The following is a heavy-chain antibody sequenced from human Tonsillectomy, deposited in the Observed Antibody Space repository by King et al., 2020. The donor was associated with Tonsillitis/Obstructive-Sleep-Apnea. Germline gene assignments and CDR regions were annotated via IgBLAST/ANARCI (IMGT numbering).Heavy chain of an antibody. D-gene: IGHD2-15*01. V-gene: IGHV3-11*05. J-gene: IGHJ4*02. CDR1: GFTFSDYY. CDR3: ASTVYCSGGSCVY. CDR2: ISSSSSYT. Sequence: VQLVESGGGLVKPGGSLRLSCAASGFTFSDYYMSWIRQAPGKGLGWVSYISSSSSYTNYADSVKGRFTISRDNAKNSLYLQMNSLRAEDTAVYYCASTVYCSGGSCVYWGQGTLVTVSS.